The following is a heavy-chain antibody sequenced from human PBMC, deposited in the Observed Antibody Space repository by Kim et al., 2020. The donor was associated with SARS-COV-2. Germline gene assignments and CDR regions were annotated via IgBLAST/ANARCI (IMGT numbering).Heavy chain of an antibody. Sequence: SRVTISVDTSKNQFSLKLSSVTAADTAVYYCARGTKVTTFLRLGYYYMDVWGKGTTVTVSS. J-gene: IGHJ6*03. D-gene: IGHD4-17*01. CDR3: ARGTKVTTFLRLGYYYMDV. V-gene: IGHV4-39*01.